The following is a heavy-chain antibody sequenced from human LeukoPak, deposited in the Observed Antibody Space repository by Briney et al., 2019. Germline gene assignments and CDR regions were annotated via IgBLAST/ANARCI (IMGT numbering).Heavy chain of an antibody. D-gene: IGHD6-19*01. J-gene: IGHJ4*02. V-gene: IGHV1-46*01. CDR1: GYTFTGYY. Sequence: ASVKVSCKASGYTFTGYYMHWVRQATGQGLEWMGIINPSGGNTSYAQKFQGRVTMTRDMSTSTVYMELSSLRSEDKAVYYCARESKAGIAVAGHSDYWGQGTLVTVSS. CDR3: ARESKAGIAVAGHSDY. CDR2: INPSGGNT.